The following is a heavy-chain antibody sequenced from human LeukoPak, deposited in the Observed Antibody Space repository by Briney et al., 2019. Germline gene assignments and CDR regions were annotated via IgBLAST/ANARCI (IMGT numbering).Heavy chain of an antibody. CDR3: AREYYYNSSGHGSFGY. J-gene: IGHJ4*02. V-gene: IGHV3-7*01. D-gene: IGHD3-22*01. CDR2: IKEDGSEK. Sequence: GGSLRLSCAASGFTFSDYWMSWVRQAPGKGLEWVANIKEDGSEKYYVESVKGRFTISRDNAKNSLYLQMSSLRAEDTAVYYCAREYYYNSSGHGSFGYWGQGTLVTVSS. CDR1: GFTFSDYW.